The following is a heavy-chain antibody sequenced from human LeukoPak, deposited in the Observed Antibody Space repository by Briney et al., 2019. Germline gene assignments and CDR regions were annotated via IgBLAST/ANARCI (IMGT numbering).Heavy chain of an antibody. V-gene: IGHV4-34*01. D-gene: IGHD2-2*01. Sequence: SETLSLTCAVYGGSFSGYYWSWIRQPPGKGLEWIGEINHSGSTNYNPSLKSRVTISVDTSKNQFSLKLSSVTAADTAVYYCARGLVVVAPAASSIDYYYYGMDVWGQGTTVTVSS. CDR3: ARGLVVVAPAASSIDYYYYGMDV. CDR2: INHSGST. CDR1: GGSFSGYY. J-gene: IGHJ6*02.